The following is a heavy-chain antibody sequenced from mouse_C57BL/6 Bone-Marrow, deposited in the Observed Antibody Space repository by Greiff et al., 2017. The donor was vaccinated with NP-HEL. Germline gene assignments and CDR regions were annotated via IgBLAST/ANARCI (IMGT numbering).Heavy chain of an antibody. V-gene: IGHV1-39*01. CDR2: INPNYGTT. J-gene: IGHJ1*03. CDR3: ARGYGSGYFDV. CDR1: GYSFTDYN. D-gene: IGHD1-1*01. Sequence: EVQLVESGPELVKPGASVKISCKASGYSFTDYNMNWVKQSNGKSLEWIGVINPNYGTTSYNQKFKGKATLTVDQSSSAAYMQLNSLTSEDSAVYDWARGYGSGYFDVWGTGTTVTVSS.